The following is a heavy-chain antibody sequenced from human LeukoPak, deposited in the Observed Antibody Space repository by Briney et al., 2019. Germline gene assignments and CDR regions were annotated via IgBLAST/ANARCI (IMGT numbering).Heavy chain of an antibody. CDR3: ARDPSYVAGYFDY. CDR1: GGPISNYY. J-gene: IGHJ4*02. D-gene: IGHD3-16*01. CDR2: IYTSGST. V-gene: IGHV4-4*07. Sequence: SETLPLTCTVSGGPISNYYWSWIRQPAGKGLEWIGRIYTSGSTNYNPSLKSRATMSVDTFKNQFYLKLSSVTAADTAVYYCARDPSYVAGYFDYWGQGTQVTVSS.